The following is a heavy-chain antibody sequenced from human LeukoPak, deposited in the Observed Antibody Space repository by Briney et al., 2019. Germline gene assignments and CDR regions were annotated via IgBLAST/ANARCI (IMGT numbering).Heavy chain of an antibody. CDR3: ARVRYDFWSGYGSHTPNWFDP. D-gene: IGHD3-3*01. CDR2: INHSGST. J-gene: IGHJ5*02. V-gene: IGHV4-34*01. Sequence: SETLSLTCAVYGGSFSGYYWSWIRQPPGKGLEWIGEINHSGSTNYNPSLKGRVTISVDTSKNQFSLKLSSVTAADTAVYYCARVRYDFWSGYGSHTPNWFDPWGQGTLVTVSS. CDR1: GGSFSGYY.